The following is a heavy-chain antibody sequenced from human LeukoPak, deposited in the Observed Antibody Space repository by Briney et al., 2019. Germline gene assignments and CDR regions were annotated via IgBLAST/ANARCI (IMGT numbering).Heavy chain of an antibody. D-gene: IGHD6-13*01. CDR3: ARDPSEGYSSSWYGYYLDY. Sequence: GGSLRLSCAASGFTFSSYSMNWVRQAPGKGLEWVSSISSSSSYIYYADSVKGRFTISRDNAKNSLYLQMNSLRAEDTAVYYCARDPSEGYSSSWYGYYLDYWGQGTLVTVSS. J-gene: IGHJ4*02. CDR2: ISSSSSYI. CDR1: GFTFSSYS. V-gene: IGHV3-21*01.